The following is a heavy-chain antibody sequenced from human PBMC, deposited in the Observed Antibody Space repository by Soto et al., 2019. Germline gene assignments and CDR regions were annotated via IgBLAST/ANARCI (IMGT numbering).Heavy chain of an antibody. V-gene: IGHV3-23*01. Sequence: GGSLRLSCAASGFIFENFGMSWVRQAPGKGLEWISSISGSGFKKYYADSVKGRFTISKDNSKSTVYLELNNLSAEDAAVYHCAKNQGVELVPLATVDWFDPWGQGSVVTVSS. J-gene: IGHJ5*02. D-gene: IGHD1-26*01. CDR1: GFIFENFG. CDR3: AKNQGVELVPLATVDWFDP. CDR2: ISGSGFKK.